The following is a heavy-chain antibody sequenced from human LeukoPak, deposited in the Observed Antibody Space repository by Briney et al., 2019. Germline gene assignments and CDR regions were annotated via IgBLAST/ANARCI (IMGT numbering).Heavy chain of an antibody. CDR3: ESSKGIPTWFDP. Sequence: PSQTLSLTCTVSGGSISSGAYYCSWIRQHPGKGLEWIVYIYYIGSTYYNPSVKSRVTISVDTSKNQFSLKLSSVTAADTAVYYCESSKGIPTWFDPWGQGTLVTVSS. D-gene: IGHD5-18*01. CDR1: GGSISSGAYY. V-gene: IGHV4-31*03. CDR2: IYYIGST. J-gene: IGHJ5*02.